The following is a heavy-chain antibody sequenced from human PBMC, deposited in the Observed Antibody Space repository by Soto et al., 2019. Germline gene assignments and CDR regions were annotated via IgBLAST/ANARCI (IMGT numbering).Heavy chain of an antibody. D-gene: IGHD2-21*01. CDR1: GFSLSTSGVG. CDR2: VYWDDDK. V-gene: IGHV2-5*02. CDR3: VHKASVPYCGDDCYSEWFDP. J-gene: IGHJ5*01. Sequence: QITLKESSPTLVKPTQTLTLTCTFSGFSLSTSGVGVGWIRQPPGKALEWLALVYWDDDKRYSPSLKSRLTITKDTSKNQVVLTMTNMDPVDTATYYWVHKASVPYCGDDCYSEWFDPWGQGTLGPGFS.